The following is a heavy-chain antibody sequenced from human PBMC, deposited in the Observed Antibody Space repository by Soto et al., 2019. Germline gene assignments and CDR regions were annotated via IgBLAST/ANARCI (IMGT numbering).Heavy chain of an antibody. CDR3: ARGAADYGDAFDI. J-gene: IGHJ3*02. D-gene: IGHD4-17*01. Sequence: QVQLQESGPGLLKPSQTLSLTCTVSGVSTSSGGSYWTWGRQHPGKGLEWIGYLYYSGNSYYNPSLKSRVTISLDTSKKRFSLKLTSVTAAGSAVYYCARGAADYGDAFDIWGQGSMVTVSS. V-gene: IGHV4-31*03. CDR1: GVSTSSGGSY. CDR2: LYYSGNS.